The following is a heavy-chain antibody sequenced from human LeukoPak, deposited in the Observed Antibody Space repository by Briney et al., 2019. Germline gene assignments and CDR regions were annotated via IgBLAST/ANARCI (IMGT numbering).Heavy chain of an antibody. J-gene: IGHJ4*02. CDR3: AKLGGSSSSRLDY. D-gene: IGHD6-6*01. Sequence: PGGSLRLSCAASGFTFSSYAMSWVRQAPGKGLEWVSAISGSGGNTYYADSVKGRFTISRDNSKKTLYLQMNSLRAEDTAVYYCAKLGGSSSSRLDYWGQGTLVTVSS. CDR1: GFTFSSYA. CDR2: ISGSGGNT. V-gene: IGHV3-23*01.